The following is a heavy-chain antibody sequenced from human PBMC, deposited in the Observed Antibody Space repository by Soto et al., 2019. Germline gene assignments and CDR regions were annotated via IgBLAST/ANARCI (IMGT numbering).Heavy chain of an antibody. V-gene: IGHV3-33*01. CDR3: ARDLRYPSKLDY. CDR2: IWHDGSNK. CDR1: GFTFSSYA. Sequence: QVQLVEFGGGVVQPGRSLTLSCAASGFTFSSYAMVWVRQAPGKGPEWVAVIWHDGSNKYHADSVKGRFTISRDNSKDTLYLQMNSLRAEDTAVYYCARDLRYPSKLDYWGQGTLVTVSS. D-gene: IGHD1-20*01. J-gene: IGHJ4*02.